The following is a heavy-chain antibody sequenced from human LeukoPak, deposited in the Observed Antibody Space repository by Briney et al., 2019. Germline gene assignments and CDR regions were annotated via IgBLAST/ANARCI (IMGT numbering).Heavy chain of an antibody. D-gene: IGHD2-15*01. Sequence: GGSLRLSCAASGFTFSSYAMHWVRQAPGKGLEWVAVISYHGSNKYYADSVKGRFTISRDNSKNTLYLQMNSLRAEDTAVYYCAKAYCSGGSCYSSYYYYYYMDVWGKGTTVTISS. J-gene: IGHJ6*03. CDR2: ISYHGSNK. CDR3: AKAYCSGGSCYSSYYYYYYMDV. CDR1: GFTFSSYA. V-gene: IGHV3-30*04.